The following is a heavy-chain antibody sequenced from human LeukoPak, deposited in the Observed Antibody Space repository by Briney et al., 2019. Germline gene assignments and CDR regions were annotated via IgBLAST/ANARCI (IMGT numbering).Heavy chain of an antibody. Sequence: SETLSLTCTVSGGSISSYYWSWIRQPPGKGLEWIGYIYYSGSTNYNPSLKSRVTISVDTSKNQFSLKLSSVTAADTAVYYCARVVMHVDTAMVYYLDYWGQGTLVTVSS. D-gene: IGHD5-18*01. J-gene: IGHJ4*02. CDR3: ARVVMHVDTAMVYYLDY. CDR1: GGSISSYY. CDR2: IYYSGST. V-gene: IGHV4-59*01.